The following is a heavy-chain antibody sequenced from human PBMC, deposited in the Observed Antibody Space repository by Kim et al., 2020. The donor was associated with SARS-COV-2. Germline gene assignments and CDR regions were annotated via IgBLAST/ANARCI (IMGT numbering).Heavy chain of an antibody. V-gene: IGHV5-51*01. J-gene: IGHJ6*02. CDR2: IYPGDSDT. Sequence: GESLKISCKGSGYSFTSYWIGWVRQMPGKGLEWMGIIYPGDSDTRYSPSFQGQVTISADKSISTAYLQWSSLKASDTAMYYCARLRGYCSSTSCYNDYYYYGMDVWGQGTTVTVSS. D-gene: IGHD2-2*02. CDR3: ARLRGYCSSTSCYNDYYYYGMDV. CDR1: GYSFTSYW.